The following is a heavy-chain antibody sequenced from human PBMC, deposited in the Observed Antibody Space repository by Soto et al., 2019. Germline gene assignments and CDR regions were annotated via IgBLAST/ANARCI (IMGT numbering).Heavy chain of an antibody. V-gene: IGHV3-21*06. Sequence: GESLTHSCAASGFTFSSYSMNWVRQAPGKVLEWVSSNSSSSNYIYYADSMKGRVTISGDNANNSLFLDRNSLTGEDTAVYYCAKARVYATGPLDFWGQGTLGTGS. CDR1: GFTFSSYS. J-gene: IGHJ4*02. D-gene: IGHD6-13*01. CDR2: NSSSSNYI. CDR3: AKARVYATGPLDF.